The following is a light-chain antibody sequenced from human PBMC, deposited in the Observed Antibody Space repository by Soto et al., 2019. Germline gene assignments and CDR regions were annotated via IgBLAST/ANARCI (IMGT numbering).Light chain of an antibody. Sequence: DIQTIQSPSSLSSSVGHRVPTTSRTSQTITTSLNWYRQKPGKAPDLLIYAASSLQSGIPSRFGGRGSGTDFTLTITGLQPEDFATYYCQQNYSLPITFGQGPRLEIK. CDR3: QQNYSLPIT. CDR2: AAS. CDR1: QTITTS. J-gene: IGKJ5*01. V-gene: IGKV1-39*01.